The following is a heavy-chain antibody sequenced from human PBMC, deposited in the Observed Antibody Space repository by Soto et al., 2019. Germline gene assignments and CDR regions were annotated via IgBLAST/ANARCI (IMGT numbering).Heavy chain of an antibody. CDR1: GGSISSSSYY. J-gene: IGHJ6*02. V-gene: IGHV4-39*01. CDR2: IYYSGST. Sequence: SETLSLTCTVSGGSISSSSYYWGWIRQPPGKGLEWIGSIYYSGSTYYNPSLKSRVTISVDTSKNQFSLKLSSVTAADTAVYYCARQVASMVGYYYYGMDVWGQGTKVTVS. CDR3: ARQVASMVGYYYYGMDV. D-gene: IGHD2-15*01.